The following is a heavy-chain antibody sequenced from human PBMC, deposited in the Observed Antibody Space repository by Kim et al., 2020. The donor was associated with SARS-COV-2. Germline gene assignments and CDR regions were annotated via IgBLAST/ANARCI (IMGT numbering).Heavy chain of an antibody. CDR2: ISYDGSHK. J-gene: IGHJ4*02. CDR3: ARSFSGSYFGYDY. Sequence: GGSLRLSCAASGFTFNTYCMHWVRQAPGKGLEWVSVISYDGSHKYYVDSVRGLFTISRDNPKNTLYLHMNSLRIEDTADYYCARSFSGSYFGYDYWGQGSLVTVSS. CDR1: GFTFNTYC. D-gene: IGHD1-26*01. V-gene: IGHV3-30*03.